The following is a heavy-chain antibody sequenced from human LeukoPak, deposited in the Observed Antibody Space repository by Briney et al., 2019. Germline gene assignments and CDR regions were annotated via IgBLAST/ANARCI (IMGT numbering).Heavy chain of an antibody. V-gene: IGHV4-39*01. CDR1: GGSISSSSYY. CDR2: IYYSGST. D-gene: IGHD2-21*01. Sequence: SETLSLTCTVSGGSISSSSYYWGWIRQPPGKGLEWIGSIYYSGSTYYNPSLKSRATISVDTSKNQFSLKLSSVTAADTAVYYCARRLSADLWGDDDAFDIWGQGTMVTVSS. CDR3: ARRLSADLWGDDDAFDI. J-gene: IGHJ3*02.